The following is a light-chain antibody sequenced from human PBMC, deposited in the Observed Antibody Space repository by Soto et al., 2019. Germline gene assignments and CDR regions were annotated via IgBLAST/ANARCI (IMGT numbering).Light chain of an antibody. CDR2: DAT. Sequence: VLTQSPGTLSLSPGEGATLSCRASQRVASDLAWYLQKPGQPPRLLIYDATIRATGIPDRISGSGSERDFTLTISRLEPEDAAVYYCQQYLNSPRTFGQGTKLEIK. CDR1: QRVASD. J-gene: IGKJ1*01. CDR3: QQYLNSPRT. V-gene: IGKV3-20*01.